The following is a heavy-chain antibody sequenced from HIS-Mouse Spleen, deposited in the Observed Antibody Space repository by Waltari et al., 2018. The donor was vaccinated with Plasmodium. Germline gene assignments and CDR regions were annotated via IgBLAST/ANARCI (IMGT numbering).Heavy chain of an antibody. V-gene: IGHV3-30-3*01. D-gene: IGHD1-26*01. CDR1: GLTFSSYD. Sequence: QVQLVESGGGVVQPGRSLRLSCAASGLTFSSYDLHWVRQAPGKGLEWVAVISYDGSNKYYADSVKGRFTISRDNSKNTLYLQMNSLRAEDTAVYYCARGSRGLYSGSYFDYWGQGTLVTVSS. CDR2: ISYDGSNK. J-gene: IGHJ4*02. CDR3: ARGSRGLYSGSYFDY.